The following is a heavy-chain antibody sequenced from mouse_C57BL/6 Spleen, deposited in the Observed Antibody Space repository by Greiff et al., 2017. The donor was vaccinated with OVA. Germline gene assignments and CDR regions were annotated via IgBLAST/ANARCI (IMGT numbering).Heavy chain of an antibody. D-gene: IGHD2-1*01. CDR1: GYTFTSYW. CDR3: AREEIYYGTLDY. J-gene: IGHJ2*01. Sequence: QVQLQQPGAELVKPGASVKMSCKASGYTFTSYWITWVKQRPGQGLEWIGDIYPGSGSTNYNEKFKSKATRTVDTSSSTAYMQLSSLTSEGSAVYYCAREEIYYGTLDYWGQGTTLTVSS. V-gene: IGHV1-55*01. CDR2: IYPGSGST.